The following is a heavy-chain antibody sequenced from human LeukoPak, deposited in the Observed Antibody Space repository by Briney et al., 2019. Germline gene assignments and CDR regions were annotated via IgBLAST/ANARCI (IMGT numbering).Heavy chain of an antibody. CDR3: ARIDAYYDFWSGYSAEYFQH. V-gene: IGHV4-38-2*01. CDR1: GYSISSGYY. CDR2: IYHSGST. Sequence: SETLSLTCAVSGYSISSGYYWGWIRQPPGKGLEWIGIIYHSGSTYYNPSLKSRVTISVDTSKNQFSLKLSSVTAADTAVYYCARIDAYYDFWSGYSAEYFQHWGQGTLVTVSS. J-gene: IGHJ1*01. D-gene: IGHD3-3*01.